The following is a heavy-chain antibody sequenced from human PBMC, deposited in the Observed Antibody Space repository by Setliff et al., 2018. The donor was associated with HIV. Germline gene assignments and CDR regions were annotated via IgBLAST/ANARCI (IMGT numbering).Heavy chain of an antibody. CDR1: GGTFSSYA. D-gene: IGHD2-15*01. J-gene: IGHJ3*02. V-gene: IGHV1-69*10. CDR2: IIPILGIA. Sequence: RASVKVSCKASGGTFSSYAISWVRQAPGQGLEWMGGIIPILGIANYAQKFQGRVTITTDESTSTAYMELSSLRSEDTAVYYCAGRVRDCSGGSCYLDAFDIWGQGTMVTVSS. CDR3: AGRVRDCSGGSCYLDAFDI.